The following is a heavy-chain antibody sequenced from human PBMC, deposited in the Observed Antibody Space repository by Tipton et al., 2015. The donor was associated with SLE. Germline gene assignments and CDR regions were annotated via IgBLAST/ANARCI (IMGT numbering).Heavy chain of an antibody. CDR3: ARDWNYLGTGTSNRLNH. CDR2: ISPYNGKT. Sequence: QLVQSGAEVKKPGSSVKVSCKAPGGTFSSYAITWVRQAPGQGLEWMAWISPYNGKTVYAPRVQGRLTLTTDTSTTTAYMELRNLGSDDTAMYYCARDWNYLGTGTSNRLNHWGQGTLVTVSS. D-gene: IGHD3-10*01. J-gene: IGHJ4*02. CDR1: GGTFSSYA. V-gene: IGHV1-18*01.